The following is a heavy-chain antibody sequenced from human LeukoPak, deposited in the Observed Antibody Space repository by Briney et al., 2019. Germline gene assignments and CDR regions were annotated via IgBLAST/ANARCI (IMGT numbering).Heavy chain of an antibody. Sequence: GASVKVSCKASGYTFTSYYMHWVRQAPGQGLEWMGWISAYNGNTNYAQKLQGRVTMTTDTSTSTAYMELRSLRSDDTAVYYCARVGTVNELDYWGQGTLVTVSS. D-gene: IGHD4-17*01. CDR1: GYTFTSYY. J-gene: IGHJ4*02. CDR2: ISAYNGNT. V-gene: IGHV1-18*04. CDR3: ARVGTVNELDY.